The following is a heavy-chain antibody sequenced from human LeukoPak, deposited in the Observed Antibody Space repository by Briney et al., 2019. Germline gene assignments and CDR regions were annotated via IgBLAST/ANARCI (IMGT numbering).Heavy chain of an antibody. CDR2: INHSGST. CDR1: GGSFSGYY. V-gene: IGHV4-34*01. Sequence: PSETLPLTCAAYGGSFSGYYWSWIRQPPGKGLEWIGEINHSGSTNYNPSLKSRVTISVDTSKNQFSLKLSSVTAADTAVYYCARGWWLRQFDYWGQGTLVTVSS. D-gene: IGHD5-12*01. CDR3: ARGWWLRQFDY. J-gene: IGHJ4*02.